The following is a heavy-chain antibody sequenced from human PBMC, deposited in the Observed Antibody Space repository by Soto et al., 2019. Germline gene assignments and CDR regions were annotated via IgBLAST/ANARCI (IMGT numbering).Heavy chain of an antibody. CDR2: ISGSGGST. J-gene: IGHJ4*02. D-gene: IGHD6-13*01. V-gene: IGHV3-23*01. Sequence: LGGSLRLSCAASGFTFSSYAMSWVRQAPGKGLEWVSAISGSGGSTYYADSVKGRFTISRDNSKNTLYLQMNSLRAEDTAVYYCAKARLPGYSSSWTPFDYWGQGTLVTVSS. CDR3: AKARLPGYSSSWTPFDY. CDR1: GFTFSSYA.